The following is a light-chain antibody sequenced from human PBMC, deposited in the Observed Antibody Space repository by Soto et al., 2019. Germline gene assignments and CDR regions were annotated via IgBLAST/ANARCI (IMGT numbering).Light chain of an antibody. CDR2: EGS. Sequence: QSALTQPASVSGSPGQSITISCTGTSSDVGNYNLVSWYQQFPGKAPKLIIYEGSRRPSGVSNRFSGSKSGNTASLTISGLQAEDEADYYCCSYAGSFTFVVFGGGTKVTVL. CDR3: CSYAGSFTFVV. J-gene: IGLJ2*01. V-gene: IGLV2-23*03. CDR1: SSDVGNYNL.